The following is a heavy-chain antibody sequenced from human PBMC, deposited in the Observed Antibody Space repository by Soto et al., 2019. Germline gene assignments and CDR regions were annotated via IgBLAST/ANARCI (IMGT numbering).Heavy chain of an antibody. Sequence: GGSLRLSCAASGFTFSSYSMNWVRQAPGKGLEWVSYISSSSSTIYYADSVKGRFTISRDNAKNSLYLQMNSLRAEDTAVYYCARDYCSGGSCYSTRFDPWGQGTLVTVSS. V-gene: IGHV3-48*01. CDR2: ISSSSSTI. J-gene: IGHJ5*02. CDR1: GFTFSSYS. D-gene: IGHD2-15*01. CDR3: ARDYCSGGSCYSTRFDP.